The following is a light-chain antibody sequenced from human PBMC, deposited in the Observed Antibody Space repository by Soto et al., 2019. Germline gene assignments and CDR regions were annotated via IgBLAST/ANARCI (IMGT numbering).Light chain of an antibody. CDR1: QSISSY. J-gene: IGKJ4*01. CDR3: QQYNNYVT. CDR2: KAS. V-gene: IGKV1-5*03. Sequence: DIQMTQSPSSLSASVGDRVAISCRASQSISSYLNWYQQKPGKAPKLLIYKASSLESGVPSRFSGSGSGTEFTLTISSLQPDDFATYYCQQYNNYVTFGGGTKVDIK.